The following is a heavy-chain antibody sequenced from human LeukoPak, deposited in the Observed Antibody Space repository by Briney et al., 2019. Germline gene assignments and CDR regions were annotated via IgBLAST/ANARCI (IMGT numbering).Heavy chain of an antibody. D-gene: IGHD3-16*02. CDR3: ARHSRNTFGVVVVPYYFDY. V-gene: IGHV4-39*01. CDR1: GGSISSTGYY. J-gene: IGHJ4*02. Sequence: SETLSLTCTVSGGSISSTGYYWGWVRQPPGKGLEWIGSIYYSCSTHYSPSLKSRVTISVDTSKNQFSLRLSSVTAADTAVYYCARHSRNTFGVVVVPYYFDYWGQGTLVTVSS. CDR2: IYYSCST.